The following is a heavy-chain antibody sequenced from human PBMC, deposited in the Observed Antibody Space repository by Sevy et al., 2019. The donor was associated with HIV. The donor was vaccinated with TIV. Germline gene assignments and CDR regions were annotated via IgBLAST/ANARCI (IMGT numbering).Heavy chain of an antibody. Sequence: GGSLRLSCTASGFPFSSYAMHWVRQAPGKGLEWVALLSYDGNNNYYADSVKGRFTFSRDNSKNTLYLQMNSLRAEDTAVYYCARGIVVGAAHFDYWGQGTLVTVSS. CDR3: ARGIVVGAAHFDY. CDR1: GFPFSSYA. CDR2: LSYDGNNN. J-gene: IGHJ4*02. V-gene: IGHV3-30-3*01. D-gene: IGHD1-26*01.